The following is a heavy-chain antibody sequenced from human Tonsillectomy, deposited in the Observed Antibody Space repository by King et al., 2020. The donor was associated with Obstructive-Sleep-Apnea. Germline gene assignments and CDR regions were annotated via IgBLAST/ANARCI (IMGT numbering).Heavy chain of an antibody. CDR1: GGAISSGLYY. CDR2: ISSSGST. D-gene: IGHD3-9*01. J-gene: IGHJ4*02. Sequence: QLQESGPGLVKPSQTLSLTCTVSGGAISSGLYYWSWIRQHPGKGVVCIGYISSSGSTYFHPSLNSRVTISGDTSKNQFYLKLSSVTAADTAGYYCARLYLSPYRPFDYWGQGTLATVSS. CDR3: ARLYLSPYRPFDY. V-gene: IGHV4-31*03.